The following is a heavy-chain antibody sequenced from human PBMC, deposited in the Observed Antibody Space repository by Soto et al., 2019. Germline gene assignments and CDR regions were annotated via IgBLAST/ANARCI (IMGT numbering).Heavy chain of an antibody. Sequence: SETLSLTCTVSGGSISSSSYYWGWIRQPPGKGLEWIGRIYYSGSTYYNPSLKSRVSISVDTSKNQFSLRLSSVTAADTAVYYCARHYEYSYGPHALIYFDYWGQGTLVTVSS. D-gene: IGHD5-18*01. V-gene: IGHV4-39*01. CDR2: IYYSGST. CDR1: GGSISSSSYY. CDR3: ARHYEYSYGPHALIYFDY. J-gene: IGHJ4*02.